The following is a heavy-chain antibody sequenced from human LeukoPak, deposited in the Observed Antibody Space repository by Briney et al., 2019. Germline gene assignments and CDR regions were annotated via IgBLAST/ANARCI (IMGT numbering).Heavy chain of an antibody. Sequence: GGSLRLSCAASGFTFNKYAMLWVRQAPGKGLEWGAVVSYLGNDKFYADSVKGRFTISKDNSNNTVYLEINSLRSEDTAVYYCARPLERRLIHYFDFWGPGTLVTVSS. CDR1: GFTFNKYA. CDR3: ARPLERRLIHYFDF. D-gene: IGHD6-25*01. V-gene: IGHV3-30-3*01. CDR2: VSYLGNDK. J-gene: IGHJ4*02.